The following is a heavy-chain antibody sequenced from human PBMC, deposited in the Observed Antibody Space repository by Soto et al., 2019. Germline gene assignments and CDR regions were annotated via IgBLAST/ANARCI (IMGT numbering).Heavy chain of an antibody. Sequence: GGSLRLSCAASGFTFSSYGMHWVRQAPGKGLEWVAVISYDGSNKYYADSVKGRFTISRDNSKNTLYLQMNSLRAEDTAVYYCAKDKGIVVVPAAIVLDVWGQGTTVTVSS. V-gene: IGHV3-30*18. CDR3: AKDKGIVVVPAAIVLDV. CDR1: GFTFSSYG. D-gene: IGHD2-2*01. CDR2: ISYDGSNK. J-gene: IGHJ6*02.